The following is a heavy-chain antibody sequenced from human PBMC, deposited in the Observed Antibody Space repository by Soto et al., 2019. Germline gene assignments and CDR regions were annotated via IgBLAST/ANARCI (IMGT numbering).Heavy chain of an antibody. CDR3: ARHTRNQFDP. J-gene: IGHJ5*02. CDR1: GDSMTSSSYY. Sequence: QLQLQESGPGLVKPSETLSLTCTVSGDSMTSSSYYWGWIRQPPGKGLEWVGRIYYSERTSYNTGSTYYSPSLKSRVAISGATSTGQLSLRLSSVTAADTAVYYCARHTRNQFDPWGQGTLVTVSS. V-gene: IGHV4-39*01. CDR2: IYYSERTSYNTGST.